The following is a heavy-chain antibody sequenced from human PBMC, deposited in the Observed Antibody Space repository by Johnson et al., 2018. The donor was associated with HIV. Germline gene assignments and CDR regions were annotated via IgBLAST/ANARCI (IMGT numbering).Heavy chain of an antibody. CDR2: IGTAGDT. Sequence: VQLVESGGGVVQPGRSLRLSCAASGFTFSSYDMHWVRQATGKGLEWVSAIGTAGDTYYPGSVKGRFTISRENAKNSLYLQMNSLRAEDTAVYYCARDWGGYCSGGSCYGDAFDIWGQGTVVTVSS. CDR3: ARDWGGYCSGGSCYGDAFDI. D-gene: IGHD2-15*01. V-gene: IGHV3-13*01. CDR1: GFTFSSYD. J-gene: IGHJ3*02.